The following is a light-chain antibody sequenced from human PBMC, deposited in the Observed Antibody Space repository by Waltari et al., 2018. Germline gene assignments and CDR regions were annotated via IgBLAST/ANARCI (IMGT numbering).Light chain of an antibody. J-gene: IGLJ1*01. V-gene: IGLV2-8*01. CDR3: SSDAVSNNFYD. Sequence: QSALTQSPSASGSPGQSVTISCTGTGSGGSVSWYQQLPGKAPKPLIYEVSTRPAGVPDRFSGAKSGNTASLTVSGLQAEDEGDYYCSSDAVSNNFYDFGSGTKVTVL. CDR1: GSGGS. CDR2: EVS.